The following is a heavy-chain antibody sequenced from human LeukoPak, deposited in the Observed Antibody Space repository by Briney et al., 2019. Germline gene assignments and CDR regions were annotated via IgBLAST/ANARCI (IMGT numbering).Heavy chain of an antibody. J-gene: IGHJ4*02. Sequence: ASVKVSCKASGYTFTSYGISWVRQAPGQGLEWMGWISAYNGNTNYAQKLQGRVTMTTDTSTSTAYMGPRSLRSDDTAVYYCARDSEYDSSGYWGQGTLVTVSS. CDR1: GYTFTSYG. CDR2: ISAYNGNT. D-gene: IGHD3-22*01. CDR3: ARDSEYDSSGY. V-gene: IGHV1-18*01.